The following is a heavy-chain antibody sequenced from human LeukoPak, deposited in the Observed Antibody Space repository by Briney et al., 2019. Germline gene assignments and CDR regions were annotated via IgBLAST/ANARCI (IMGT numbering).Heavy chain of an antibody. CDR2: IYYSGST. Sequence: SETLSLTCTVSGGSISSYYWSWIRQPPGKGLEWIGYIYYSGSTNYNPSLKSRVTISVDTSKNQFSLKLSSVTAADTAVYYCAREWDSSGWSDWFDPWGQGTLVTVSS. V-gene: IGHV4-59*01. CDR3: AREWDSSGWSDWFDP. D-gene: IGHD6-19*01. J-gene: IGHJ5*02. CDR1: GGSISSYY.